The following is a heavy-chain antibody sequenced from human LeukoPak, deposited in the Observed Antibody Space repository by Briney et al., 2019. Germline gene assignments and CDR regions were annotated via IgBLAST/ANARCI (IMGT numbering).Heavy chain of an antibody. CDR3: ARVRIGSSGYYYGGPYHFDY. D-gene: IGHD3-22*01. CDR2: INSDGNST. J-gene: IGHJ4*02. V-gene: IGHV3-74*01. CDR1: GFTFSSYW. Sequence: PGGPLRLSCAASGFTFSSYWMHWVRQAPGKGLVWVSRINSDGNSTSYADSVKGRFTISRDNAKNTLYLQMNSLRAEDTAVYYCARVRIGSSGYYYGGPYHFDYWGQGTLVTVSS.